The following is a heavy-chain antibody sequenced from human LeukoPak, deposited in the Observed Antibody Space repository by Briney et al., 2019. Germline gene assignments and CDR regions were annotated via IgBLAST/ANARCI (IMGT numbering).Heavy chain of an antibody. Sequence: GGSLRLSCAASGFTFSSYWMSWVRQAPGKGLEWVANINQDGSEKYYVDSVKGRFTISRDNAKNSLYLQMNSLRAEDTAVYYCARATTVDTAMVTNYYYYYMDVWGKGTTVTISS. CDR3: ARATTVDTAMVTNYYYYYMDV. D-gene: IGHD5-18*01. CDR1: GFTFSSYW. CDR2: INQDGSEK. J-gene: IGHJ6*03. V-gene: IGHV3-7*01.